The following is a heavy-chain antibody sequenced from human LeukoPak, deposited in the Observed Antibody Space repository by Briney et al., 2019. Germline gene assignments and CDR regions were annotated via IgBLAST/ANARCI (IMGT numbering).Heavy chain of an antibody. Sequence: SETLSLTCTVSGYSISSGYYWGWIRQPPGKGLEWIGSIYHSGSTYYNPSLKSRVTISVDTSKNQFSLKLSSVTAADTAVYYCAREGFEGSSWYNYWGQGTLVTVSS. D-gene: IGHD6-13*01. CDR1: GYSISSGYY. V-gene: IGHV4-38-2*02. CDR2: IYHSGST. J-gene: IGHJ4*02. CDR3: AREGFEGSSWYNY.